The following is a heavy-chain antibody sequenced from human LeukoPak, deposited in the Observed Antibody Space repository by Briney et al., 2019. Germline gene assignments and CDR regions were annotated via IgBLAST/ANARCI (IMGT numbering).Heavy chain of an antibody. CDR2: IYYSGST. D-gene: IGHD4-11*01. J-gene: IGHJ6*03. V-gene: IGHV4-31*03. CDR3: ARAPHSKDYYYYMDV. Sequence: PSETLSLTCTVSGGSISSGGYYWSWIRQHPGKGLEWIGYIYYSGSTYYNPSLKSRVTISVDTPKNQFSLKLSSVTAADTAVYYCARAPHSKDYYYYMDVWGKGTTVTVSS. CDR1: GGSISSGGYY.